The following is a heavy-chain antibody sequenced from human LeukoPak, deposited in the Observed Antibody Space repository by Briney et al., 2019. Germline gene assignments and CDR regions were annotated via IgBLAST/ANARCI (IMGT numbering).Heavy chain of an antibody. D-gene: IGHD3-10*01. CDR3: ARFNGRGVSNDY. CDR1: GYTFTSYD. CDR2: MNPNSGNA. Sequence: GASVKVSCKASGYTFTSYDINWVRQATGQGLEWKGWMNPNSGNAGYAQKFQGRVTMTRNTSISTAYMELSSLRSEDTAVYYCARFNGRGVSNDYWGQGTLVTVSA. J-gene: IGHJ4*02. V-gene: IGHV1-8*01.